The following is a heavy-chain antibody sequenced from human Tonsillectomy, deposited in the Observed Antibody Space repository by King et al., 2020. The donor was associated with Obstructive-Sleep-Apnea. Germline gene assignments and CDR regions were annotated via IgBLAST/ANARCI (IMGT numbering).Heavy chain of an antibody. Sequence: VQLQESGPGLVKPSETLSLTCTVSGGSISSYYWSWIRQPPGKGLEWIGYIYYSGRTNYNPSLKSRVTISVDTSKNQFSLKLSSVTAADTAVDYCARGELPTTGWFDPWGQGTLVTVSP. CDR3: ARGELPTTGWFDP. CDR1: GGSISSYY. D-gene: IGHD1-26*01. CDR2: IYYSGRT. J-gene: IGHJ5*02. V-gene: IGHV4-59*01.